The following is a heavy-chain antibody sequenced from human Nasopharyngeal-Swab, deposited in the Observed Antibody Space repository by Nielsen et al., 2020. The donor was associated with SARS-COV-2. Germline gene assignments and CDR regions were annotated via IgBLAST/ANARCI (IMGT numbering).Heavy chain of an antibody. CDR2: ISAYNGNT. Sequence: ASVTVSCKASGYTFTSYGISWVRQAPGQGLEWMGWISAYNGNTNYAQKLQGRVTMTTDTSTSTAYMELRSLRSDDTAVYYCARDRVLVEADYYYYGMDVWGQGTTVTVSS. J-gene: IGHJ6*02. CDR1: GYTFTSYG. CDR3: ARDRVLVEADYYYYGMDV. V-gene: IGHV1-18*01. D-gene: IGHD2-8*01.